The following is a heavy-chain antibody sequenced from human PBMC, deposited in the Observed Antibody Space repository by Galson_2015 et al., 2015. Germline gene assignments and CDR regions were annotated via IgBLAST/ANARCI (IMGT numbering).Heavy chain of an antibody. CDR2: IGTAGDT. Sequence: SLRLSCAASGFTFSSYDMHWVRQAPGKGLEWVSGIGTAGDTYYKASVRGRFTISRENVDNSLYLQMNSLTAGDTAVYYCARGPVQGIFDAFDIWGQRTMVTVSS. D-gene: IGHD3-3*01. CDR3: ARGPVQGIFDAFDI. J-gene: IGHJ3*02. V-gene: IGHV3-13*01. CDR1: GFTFSSYD.